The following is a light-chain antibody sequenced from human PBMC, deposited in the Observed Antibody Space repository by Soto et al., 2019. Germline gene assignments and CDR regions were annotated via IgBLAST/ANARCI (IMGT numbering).Light chain of an antibody. Sequence: EIVLTQSPGTLSLSPGERATLSCRASQSVSSSYLAWNQQKPGQAPRLLIYGASSRATGIPDRFSGSGSGTDFALTVSRLEPEDFAVYYFQQYGSSPLTFGGGTKVEIK. J-gene: IGKJ4*01. V-gene: IGKV3-20*01. CDR1: QSVSSSY. CDR3: QQYGSSPLT. CDR2: GAS.